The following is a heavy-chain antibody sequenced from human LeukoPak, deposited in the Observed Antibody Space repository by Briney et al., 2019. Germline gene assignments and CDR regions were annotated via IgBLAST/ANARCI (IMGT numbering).Heavy chain of an antibody. J-gene: IGHJ5*02. CDR2: FYYGGST. CDR3: ARDRSREGTYGSGSYFPGWFDP. V-gene: IGHV4-39*07. CDR1: GGSISGSSHY. Sequence: SETLSLTCAVYGGSISGSSHYWAWIRQPPGKGLEWIGHFYYGGSTYYNPSLKSRVTISVDTSKNQFSVKLTSVTAADTAVYYCARDRSREGTYGSGSYFPGWFDPWGQGTLVTVSS. D-gene: IGHD3-10*01.